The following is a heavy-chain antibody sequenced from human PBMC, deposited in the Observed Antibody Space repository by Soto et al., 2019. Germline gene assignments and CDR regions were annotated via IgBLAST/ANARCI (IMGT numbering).Heavy chain of an antibody. D-gene: IGHD5-18*01. J-gene: IGHJ4*02. CDR1: GFTFSSYA. V-gene: IGHV3-23*01. CDR3: AKDLYSYGRTIFDY. CDR2: ISGSGGST. Sequence: EVQLLESGGGLVQPEGSLRLSCAASGFTFSSYAMSWVRQAPEKGLEWVSAISGSGGSTYYADSVKGRFTISRDNSKNTLYLQMNSLRAEDTAVYYCAKDLYSYGRTIFDYWGQGTLVTVSS.